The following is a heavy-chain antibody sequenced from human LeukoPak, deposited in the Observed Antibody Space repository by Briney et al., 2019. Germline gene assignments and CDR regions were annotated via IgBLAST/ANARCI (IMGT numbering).Heavy chain of an antibody. CDR1: GFTFSTYS. Sequence: GKSLRLSCAASGFTFSTYSMHWVRQAPGKGLEWVAIISFDEKIKYYGDSVKGRFTISRDISKNTMYLQMDSLRSEDTAMYYCARDPLEYSYRCTFDYWGQGTLVTVSS. D-gene: IGHD5-18*01. CDR2: ISFDEKIK. J-gene: IGHJ4*02. V-gene: IGHV3-30*04. CDR3: ARDPLEYSYRCTFDY.